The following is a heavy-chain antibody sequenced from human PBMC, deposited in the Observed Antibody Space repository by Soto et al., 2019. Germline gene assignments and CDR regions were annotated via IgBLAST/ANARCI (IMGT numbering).Heavy chain of an antibody. CDR1: GYSFTSYW. Sequence: GESLKISCKGSGYSFTSYWIGWVRQMPGKGLEWMGIIYPGDSDTRYSPSFQGQVTISADKSISTAYLQWSSLKASDTAMYYCARQYYYDSSRLVNFDYWGQGTLVTVSS. CDR2: IYPGDSDT. CDR3: ARQYYYDSSRLVNFDY. J-gene: IGHJ4*02. V-gene: IGHV5-51*01. D-gene: IGHD3-22*01.